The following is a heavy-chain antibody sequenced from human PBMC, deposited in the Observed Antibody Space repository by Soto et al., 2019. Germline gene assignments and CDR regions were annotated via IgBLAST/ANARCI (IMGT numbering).Heavy chain of an antibody. CDR1: GYSFTSYW. CDR3: ARREYSSSRYYYYYGMDV. D-gene: IGHD6-13*01. Sequence: GESLKISCKGSGYSFTSYWIGWVRQMPGKGLEWMGIIYPGDSDTRYSPSFQGQVTISADKSISTAYLQWSSLKASDTAMYYCARREYSSSRYYYYYGMDVWGQGTTVTVSS. V-gene: IGHV5-51*01. J-gene: IGHJ6*02. CDR2: IYPGDSDT.